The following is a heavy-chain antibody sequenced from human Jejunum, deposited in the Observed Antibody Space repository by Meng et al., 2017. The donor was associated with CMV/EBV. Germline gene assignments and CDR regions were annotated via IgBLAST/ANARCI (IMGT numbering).Heavy chain of an antibody. D-gene: IGHD3-3*01. Sequence: SCAASGFIFSTYAMNWVRQAPGKGLEWVSGISDSGGSTYYADSVKGRFTISRDNSKDTLYLQMNSLRAEDTAVYYCATGDFGLVIISYWGQGTLVTVSS. CDR2: ISDSGGST. J-gene: IGHJ4*02. CDR3: ATGDFGLVIISY. CDR1: GFIFSTYA. V-gene: IGHV3-23*01.